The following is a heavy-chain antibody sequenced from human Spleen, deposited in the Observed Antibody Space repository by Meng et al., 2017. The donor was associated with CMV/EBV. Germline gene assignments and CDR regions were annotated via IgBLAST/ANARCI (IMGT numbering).Heavy chain of an antibody. CDR1: FTGYY. J-gene: IGHJ2*01. V-gene: IGHV1-2*02. CDR2: IYPNTGGT. CDR3: ARIPYCTNGVCYPYWYFDL. D-gene: IGHD2-8*01. Sequence: FTGYYMHWVRRAPGQGLEWMGWIYPNTGGTNYEQKVKGRVTMTRDTSIRTAYMELSKLRSDDTAVYYCARIPYCTNGVCYPYWYFDLWGRGTLVTVSS.